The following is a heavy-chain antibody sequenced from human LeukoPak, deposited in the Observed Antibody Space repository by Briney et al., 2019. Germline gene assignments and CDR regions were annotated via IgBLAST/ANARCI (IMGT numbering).Heavy chain of an antibody. CDR2: IIPILGIA. J-gene: IGHJ5*02. Sequence: ASVKLSCTASGATFSSYAISWVRQAPGPGLEWMGRIIPILGIANYAQKFQGRVTITADKSTSTAYMELSSLRSEDTAVYYCARDSGSQVFDPWGQGTLVTVSS. V-gene: IGHV1-69*04. D-gene: IGHD3-10*01. CDR3: ARDSGSQVFDP. CDR1: GATFSSYA.